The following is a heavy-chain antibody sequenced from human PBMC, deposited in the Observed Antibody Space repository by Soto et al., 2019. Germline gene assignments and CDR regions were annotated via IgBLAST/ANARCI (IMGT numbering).Heavy chain of an antibody. V-gene: IGHV3-23*01. D-gene: IGHD3-10*01. J-gene: IGHJ1*01. Sequence: EVQLLESGGGLVQPGGSLRLSWAASGFTFSSYAMSWVRQAPGKGLEWVSAISGSGGSTYYADSVKGRFTISRDNSKNTLYLQMNSLRAEDTAVYYCAKGRGETGKTGYFQHWGQGTLVTVSS. CDR3: AKGRGETGKTGYFQH. CDR1: GFTFSSYA. CDR2: ISGSGGST.